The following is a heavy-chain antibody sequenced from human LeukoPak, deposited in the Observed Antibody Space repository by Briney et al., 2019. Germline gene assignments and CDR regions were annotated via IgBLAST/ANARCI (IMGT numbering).Heavy chain of an antibody. CDR1: GYTFTGYY. CDR2: IDPNSGGT. V-gene: IGHV1-2*02. J-gene: IGHJ4*02. CDR3: ASRPYYYDSSGYYEDY. D-gene: IGHD3-22*01. Sequence: ASVKVSCKASGYTFTGYYMHWVRQAPGQGLEWMGWIDPNSGGTNYAQKFQGRVTMTRDTSISTAYMELSRLRSDDTAVYYRASRPYYYDSSGYYEDYWGQGTLVTVSS.